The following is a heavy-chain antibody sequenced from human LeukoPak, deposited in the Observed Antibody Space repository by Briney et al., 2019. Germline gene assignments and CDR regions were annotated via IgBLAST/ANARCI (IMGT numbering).Heavy chain of an antibody. Sequence: PGRSLRLSCTASGFTFGDYAMSWVRQAPGKGLEWVGFIRSKAYGGTTEYAASVKGRFTISRDDSKSIAYLQMNSLKTEDTAVYYCTRDGVLLWFGELTFYYYGMDVWGQGTTVTVSS. D-gene: IGHD3-10*01. J-gene: IGHJ6*02. CDR3: TRDGVLLWFGELTFYYYGMDV. CDR1: GFTFGDYA. V-gene: IGHV3-49*04. CDR2: IRSKAYGGTT.